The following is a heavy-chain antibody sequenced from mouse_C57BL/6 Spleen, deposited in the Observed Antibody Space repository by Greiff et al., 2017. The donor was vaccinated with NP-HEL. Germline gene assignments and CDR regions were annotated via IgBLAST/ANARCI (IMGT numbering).Heavy chain of an antibody. CDR3: ARDYARRDTFFDY. V-gene: IGHV1-82*01. CDR2: IYPGDGDT. J-gene: IGHJ2*01. CDR1: GYAFSSSW. Sequence: VQLQQSGPELVKPGASVKISCKASGYAFSSSWMNWVKQRPGKGLEWIGRIYPGDGDTNYNGKFKGKATLTADKSSSTAYMQLSSLTSEDSAVYFWARDYARRDTFFDYWGQGTTLTVSS. D-gene: IGHD1-1*01.